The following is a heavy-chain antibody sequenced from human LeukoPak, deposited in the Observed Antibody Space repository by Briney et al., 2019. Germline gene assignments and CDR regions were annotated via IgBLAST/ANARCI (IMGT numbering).Heavy chain of an antibody. CDR3: ARVDRPSRGYSYGYGYYYYYMDV. J-gene: IGHJ6*03. V-gene: IGHV1-46*03. D-gene: IGHD5-18*01. CDR2: INPSGGST. Sequence: GASVKVSCKASGYTSTSYYMHWVRQAPGQGLEWMGIINPSGGSTSYAQKFQGRVTMTRDTSTSTVYMELSSLRSEDTAVYYCARVDRPSRGYSYGYGYYYYYMDVWGKGTTVTVSS. CDR1: GYTSTSYY.